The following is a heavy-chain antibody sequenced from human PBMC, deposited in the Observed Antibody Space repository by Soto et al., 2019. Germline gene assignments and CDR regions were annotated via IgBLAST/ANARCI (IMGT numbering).Heavy chain of an antibody. CDR1: GFTFSSYW. D-gene: IGHD6-19*01. CDR2: IKQDGSEK. CDR3: ARDLQWLVYYGMDV. V-gene: IGHV3-7*05. Sequence: GGSLRLSCAASGFTFSSYWMSWVRQAPGKGLEWVANIKQDGSEKYYVDSVKGRFTISRDNAKNSLYLQMNSLRAEDTAVYYCARDLQWLVYYGMDVWGQGTTVTVSS. J-gene: IGHJ6*02.